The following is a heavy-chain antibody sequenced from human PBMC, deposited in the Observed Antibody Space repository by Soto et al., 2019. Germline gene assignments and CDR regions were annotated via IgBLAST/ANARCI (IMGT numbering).Heavy chain of an antibody. Sequence: PSETLSLTCTVSGGSISSGGYYWSWIRQPPGKGLEWIGFIYYTGSTSYNPSLKSRVTISIDTSKNQFSLKLTSVTAADTAMYHCARDIDPTHYLVDYWGRGTLVTVS. CDR2: IYYTGST. D-gene: IGHD1-26*01. CDR1: GGSISSGGYY. J-gene: IGHJ4*02. CDR3: ARDIDPTHYLVDY. V-gene: IGHV4-61*08.